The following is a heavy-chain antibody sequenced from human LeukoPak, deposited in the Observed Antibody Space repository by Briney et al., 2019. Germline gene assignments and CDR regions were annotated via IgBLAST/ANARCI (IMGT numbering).Heavy chain of an antibody. CDR3: ASGLYGSGRYYYYYYGMDV. J-gene: IGHJ6*02. D-gene: IGHD3-10*01. Sequence: SETLSLTCAVYGGSFSGYYWSWIRQPPGKGLEWIGEIKHSGSTNYNPSLKSRVTISVDTSKNQFSLKLSSVTAADTAVYYCASGLYGSGRYYYYYYGMDVWGQGTTVTVSS. CDR2: IKHSGST. V-gene: IGHV4-34*01. CDR1: GGSFSGYY.